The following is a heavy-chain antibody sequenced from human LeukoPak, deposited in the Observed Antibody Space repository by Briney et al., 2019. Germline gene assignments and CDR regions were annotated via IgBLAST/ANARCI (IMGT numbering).Heavy chain of an antibody. CDR3: ARQDPVGATLKD. CDR2: IYPGDSDT. D-gene: IGHD1-26*01. V-gene: IGHV5-51*01. Sequence: PGESLKISCKASGYTFTNYWIGWVRQMPGKGLEWMGIIYPGDSDTRYSPSFQGQVTISADKSITTAYLQWSSLKASGTAIYYCARQDPVGATLKDWGQGTLVTVSS. J-gene: IGHJ4*02. CDR1: GYTFTNYW.